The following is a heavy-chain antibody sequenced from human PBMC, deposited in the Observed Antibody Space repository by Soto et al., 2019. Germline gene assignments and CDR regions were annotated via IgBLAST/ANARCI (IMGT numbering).Heavy chain of an antibody. V-gene: IGHV4-31*03. CDR2: IYYSGST. J-gene: IGHJ6*02. Sequence: VQLQESRPGLVKPSQTLSLTCTVSGGSISSGGYYWSWIRQHPGKGLEWIGYIYYSGSTYYNPSLKSRVTISVDTSKNQFSLKLSSVTAADTAVYYCARELRFGEDYYGMDVWGQGTTVTVSS. CDR1: GGSISSGGYY. CDR3: ARELRFGEDYYGMDV. D-gene: IGHD3-10*01.